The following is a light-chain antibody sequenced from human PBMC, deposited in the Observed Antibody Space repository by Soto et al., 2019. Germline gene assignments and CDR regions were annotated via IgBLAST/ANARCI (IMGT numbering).Light chain of an antibody. CDR2: SNN. Sequence: QSVLTQPPSASGTPGQRVTISCSGSSSNIGINIVNWYQQFPGTAPKLLIYSNNERPSGVPDRFSGSKSGNTASLTISGLQAEDEADYYCNSYTTTTTLFVFGTGTKVTVL. J-gene: IGLJ1*01. CDR3: NSYTTTTTLFV. CDR1: SSNIGINI. V-gene: IGLV1-44*01.